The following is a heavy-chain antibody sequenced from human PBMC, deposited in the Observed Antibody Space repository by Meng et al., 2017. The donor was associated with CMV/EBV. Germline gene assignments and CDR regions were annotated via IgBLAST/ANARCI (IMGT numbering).Heavy chain of an antibody. Sequence: GSLKISCAASGFTFSSYAMHWVRQAPGKGLEWVAVISYDGSNKYYADSVKGRFTISRDNSKSTLSLQLNSLRPEDTAMFYCAKGPYCSTTTCSRLQYYLDYWGQGVLVTVSS. CDR2: ISYDGSNK. D-gene: IGHD2-2*01. V-gene: IGHV3-30*04. CDR1: GFTFSSYA. CDR3: AKGPYCSTTTCSRLQYYLDY. J-gene: IGHJ4*02.